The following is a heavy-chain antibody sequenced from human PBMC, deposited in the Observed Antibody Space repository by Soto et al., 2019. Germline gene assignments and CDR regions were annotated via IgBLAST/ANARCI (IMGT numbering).Heavy chain of an antibody. J-gene: IGHJ6*02. D-gene: IGHD3-3*01. V-gene: IGHV1-18*01. CDR1: GYTFTSSG. CDR3: ANTRINDFWSGYYETSYYYYGMDV. Sequence: GASVKVSCKASGYTFTSSGISWVRQAPGQGLEWMGWISAYNGNTNYAQKLQGRVTMTTDTSTSTAYMELRSLRSDDTAVYYCANTRINDFWSGYYETSYYYYGMDVWGQGTTVTVSS. CDR2: ISAYNGNT.